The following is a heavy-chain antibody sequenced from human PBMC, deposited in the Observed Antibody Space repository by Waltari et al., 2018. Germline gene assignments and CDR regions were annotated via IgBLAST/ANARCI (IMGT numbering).Heavy chain of an antibody. CDR2: IKQDGSEM. J-gene: IGHJ4*02. CDR3: ARVNRFCTSNICSHFDF. Sequence: EVQVVESGGGLVQPGGSLRLSCAASGFTFSSYWMIWVRQAPGRGLEWVAQIKQDGSEMYYVDSVKGRFTISRDNAKNSLYLQMNSLRAEDTAVYYCARVNRFCTSNICSHFDFWGQGTLVTVSS. CDR1: GFTFSSYW. V-gene: IGHV3-7*01. D-gene: IGHD2-2*01.